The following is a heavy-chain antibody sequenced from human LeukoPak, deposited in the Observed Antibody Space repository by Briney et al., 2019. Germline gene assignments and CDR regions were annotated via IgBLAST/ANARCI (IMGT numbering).Heavy chain of an antibody. CDR3: ARADVNNWFDP. Sequence: SETLSLTCTVSGDSISSYFWSWVRQPPGKRLEWIGPMYYSGNTNYNPSLKSRVTISRDTSKNQFSLKLSSVTAADTAVYCCARADVNNWFDPWGQGTLVTVSS. V-gene: IGHV4-59*01. CDR2: MYYSGNT. J-gene: IGHJ5*02. CDR1: GDSISSYF.